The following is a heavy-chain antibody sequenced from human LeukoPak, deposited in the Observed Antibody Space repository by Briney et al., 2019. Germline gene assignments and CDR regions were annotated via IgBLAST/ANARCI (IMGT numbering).Heavy chain of an antibody. D-gene: IGHD2-8*01. CDR3: TAEKNGSPHY. Sequence: SETLSLTCTVPRGSVSSSTYYWSWVRQPPGKGLEWIASIYYTGSTYYNPSLKSRVTISLDMSKNEFFLTMTSVTAADTAVYFCTAEKNGSPHYWGQGTQVTVSS. V-gene: IGHV4-39*07. CDR1: RGSVSSSTYY. CDR2: IYYTGST. J-gene: IGHJ4*02.